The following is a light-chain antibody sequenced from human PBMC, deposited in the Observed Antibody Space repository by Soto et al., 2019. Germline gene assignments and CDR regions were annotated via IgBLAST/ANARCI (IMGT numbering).Light chain of an antibody. J-gene: IGKJ2*01. V-gene: IGKV1-9*01. CDR1: QGISSY. CDR2: AAS. CDR3: QQINSYPRA. Sequence: DIQLTQSPSFLSASVGDRVTITCRASQGISSYLAWYQQKPGKAPKLLIYAASTLQSGVPSRFSGSGSGTAFTLTSSSLQPEDFATYYCQQINSYPRAFGQGTKLEIK.